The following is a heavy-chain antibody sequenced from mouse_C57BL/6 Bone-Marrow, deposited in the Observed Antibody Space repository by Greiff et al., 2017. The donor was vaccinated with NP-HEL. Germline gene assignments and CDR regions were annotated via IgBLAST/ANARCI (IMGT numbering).Heavy chain of an antibody. D-gene: IGHD1-1*01. CDR3: ARSTTVVATCDY. J-gene: IGHJ2*01. CDR1: GYTFTDYY. Sequence: EVQLQQSGPELVKPGASVKISCKASGYTFTDYYMNWVKQSHGKSLEWIGDINPNNGGTSYNQKFKGKATLTVDKSSSTAYMELRSLTSEDSAVYYFARSTTVVATCDYWGKGTTLTVAS. V-gene: IGHV1-26*01. CDR2: INPNNGGT.